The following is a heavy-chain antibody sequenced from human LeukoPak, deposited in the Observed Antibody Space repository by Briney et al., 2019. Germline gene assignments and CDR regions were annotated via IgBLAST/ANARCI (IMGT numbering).Heavy chain of an antibody. CDR3: AKDLSLGGINDSSGYYYPGEFYYYGMDV. CDR1: GFTFSSYG. V-gene: IGHV3-30*18. J-gene: IGHJ6*02. Sequence: GGSLRLSCAASGFTFSSYGMHWVRPAPGKGLEWVAVISYDGSNKYYSDSVKGRFTISRDNSKNTLYLQMNSLRAEDTAVYYCAKDLSLGGINDSSGYYYPGEFYYYGMDVWGQGTTVTVSS. D-gene: IGHD3-22*01. CDR2: ISYDGSNK.